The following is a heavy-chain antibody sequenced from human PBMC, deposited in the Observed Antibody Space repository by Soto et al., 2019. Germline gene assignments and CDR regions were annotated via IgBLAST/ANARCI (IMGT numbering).Heavy chain of an antibody. CDR1: GFSLSTSGVG. Sequence: SGPTLVNPTQTLTLTCTFSGFSLSTSGVGVGWIRQPPGKALEWLALIYWDDDKRYSPSLKSRLTITKDTSKNQVVLTMTNMDPVDTATYYCAHIAPGDCSGGSCYSRGKAGGGGVLYYYGMDVWGQGT. CDR3: AHIAPGDCSGGSCYSRGKAGGGGVLYYYGMDV. D-gene: IGHD2-15*01. J-gene: IGHJ6*02. V-gene: IGHV2-5*02. CDR2: IYWDDDK.